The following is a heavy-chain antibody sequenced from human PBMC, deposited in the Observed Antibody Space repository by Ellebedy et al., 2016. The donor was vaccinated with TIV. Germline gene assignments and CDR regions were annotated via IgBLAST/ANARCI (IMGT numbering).Heavy chain of an antibody. CDR2: IWYDGSNK. V-gene: IGHV3-33*01. CDR1: GFTFSSYG. J-gene: IGHJ6*03. Sequence: GGSLRLSXAASGFTFSSYGMHWVRQAPGKGLEWVAVIWYDGSNKYYADSVKGRFTISRDNSKNTLYLQMNSLRAEDTAVYYCARGGDIVVVPAADTYMDVWGKGTTVTVSS. D-gene: IGHD2-2*01. CDR3: ARGGDIVVVPAADTYMDV.